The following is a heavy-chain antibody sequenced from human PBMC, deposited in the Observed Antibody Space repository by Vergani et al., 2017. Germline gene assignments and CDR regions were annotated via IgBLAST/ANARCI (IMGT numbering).Heavy chain of an antibody. D-gene: IGHD3-10*01. Sequence: QVQLVQSGAEVKKPGASVKVSCKASGYTFTSYYMHWVRQAPGQGLEWMGIINPSGGSTSYAQKFQGRVTMTRDTSTGTVYMELSSLRSEDTAVYYCATSEDSSGTHKPHYYYYYMDVWGKGTTVTVSS. J-gene: IGHJ6*03. CDR3: ATSEDSSGTHKPHYYYYYMDV. V-gene: IGHV1-46*03. CDR1: GYTFTSYY. CDR2: INPSGGST.